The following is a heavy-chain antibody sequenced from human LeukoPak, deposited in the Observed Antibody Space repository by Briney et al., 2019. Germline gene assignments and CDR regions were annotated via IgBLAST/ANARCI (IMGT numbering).Heavy chain of an antibody. D-gene: IGHD3-10*01. J-gene: IGHJ4*02. CDR3: ARGYGSGSYEGFDY. CDR2: IYYSGST. Sequence: PSETLSLTCTVSGGSISSSSYYWGWIRQPPGKGLEWIGSIYYSGSTYYNPSLKSRVTISVDTSKNQFSLKLSSVTAADTAVYYCARGYGSGSYEGFDYWGQGTLVTVSS. V-gene: IGHV4-39*07. CDR1: GGSISSSSYY.